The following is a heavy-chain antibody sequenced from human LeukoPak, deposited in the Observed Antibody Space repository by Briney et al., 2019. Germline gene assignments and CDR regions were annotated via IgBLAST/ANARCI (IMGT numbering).Heavy chain of an antibody. CDR1: NYTFSNYP. CDR3: TRGSSSQYFQH. Sequence: ASVKVSCKASNYTFSNYPISWVRQAPGQRLEWLGWINAYSGHTNYTQKVQGRVTMTTDRSTSTAYMELASLRPDDTAIYYCTRGSSSQYFQHWGQGTLVTVSS. CDR2: INAYSGHT. J-gene: IGHJ1*01. D-gene: IGHD6-6*01. V-gene: IGHV1-18*01.